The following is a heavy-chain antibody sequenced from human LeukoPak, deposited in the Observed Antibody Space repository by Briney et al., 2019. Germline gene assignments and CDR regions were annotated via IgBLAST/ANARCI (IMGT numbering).Heavy chain of an antibody. Sequence: PGGSLRLSCAASGFTFSDYYMSWIRQAPGKELEWVSYISSSGSTIYYADSVKGRFTISRDNAKNSLYLQMNSLRAEDTAVYYCARVVATIANWFDPWGQGTLVTVSS. J-gene: IGHJ5*02. CDR3: ARVVATIANWFDP. CDR1: GFTFSDYY. V-gene: IGHV3-11*04. D-gene: IGHD5-12*01. CDR2: ISSSGSTI.